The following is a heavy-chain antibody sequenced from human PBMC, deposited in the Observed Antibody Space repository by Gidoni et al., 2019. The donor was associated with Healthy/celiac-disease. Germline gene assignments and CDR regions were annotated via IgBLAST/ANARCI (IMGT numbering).Heavy chain of an antibody. CDR3: ARGHLIRYSSSWYLNY. V-gene: IGHV1-2*02. Sequence: QVQLVQSGAEVKKPGASVKVSCKASGYTFTGYYMHWVRQAPGQGLEWMGWINPNSGGTNYAQKFQGRVTMTRDTSISTAYMELSRLRSDDTAVYYCARGHLIRYSSSWYLNYWGQGTLVTVSS. J-gene: IGHJ4*02. D-gene: IGHD6-13*01. CDR2: INPNSGGT. CDR1: GYTFTGYY.